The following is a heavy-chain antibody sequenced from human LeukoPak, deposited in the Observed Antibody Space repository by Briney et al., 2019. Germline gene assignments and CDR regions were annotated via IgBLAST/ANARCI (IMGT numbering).Heavy chain of an antibody. CDR3: AKTTSSSSWYKGFDY. CDR1: GFTFSSYA. V-gene: IGHV3-23*01. CDR2: ISGSGGST. J-gene: IGHJ4*02. D-gene: IGHD6-13*01. Sequence: PGGSLRLSCAASGFTFSSYAMSWVRQAPGKGLEWVSAISGSGGSTYYADSVKGRLTISRDNSKNTLYLQMNSLRAEDTAVYYCAKTTSSSSWYKGFDYWGQGTLVTVSS.